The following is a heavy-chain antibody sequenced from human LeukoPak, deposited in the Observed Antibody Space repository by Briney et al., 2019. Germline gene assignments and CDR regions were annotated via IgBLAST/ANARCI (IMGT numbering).Heavy chain of an antibody. J-gene: IGHJ4*02. CDR2: ISAYNGNT. CDR3: ARAARNYQLLPLDY. V-gene: IGHV1-18*01. D-gene: IGHD2-2*01. CDR1: GYTFTSYG. Sequence: ASVKVSCKASGYTFTSYGISWVRQAPGQGLECMGWISAYNGNTNYAQKLQGRVTMTTDTSTSTAYMELRSLRSDDTAVYYCARAARNYQLLPLDYWGQGTLVTVSS.